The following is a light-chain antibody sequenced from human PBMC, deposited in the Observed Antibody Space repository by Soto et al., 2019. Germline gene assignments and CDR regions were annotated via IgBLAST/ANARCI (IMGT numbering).Light chain of an antibody. J-gene: IGKJ3*01. CDR2: AAS. Sequence: IQLTQSPSSLSASVGDRVIITCRASQDISNFLAWYQQKPGKAPQLLIYAASTLQTGVPSRFSGSGSGTDFTLTIISLQPEEFATYYCQVVNTYLGWITFGPGTKVDV. V-gene: IGKV1-9*01. CDR3: QVVNTYLGWIT. CDR1: QDISNF.